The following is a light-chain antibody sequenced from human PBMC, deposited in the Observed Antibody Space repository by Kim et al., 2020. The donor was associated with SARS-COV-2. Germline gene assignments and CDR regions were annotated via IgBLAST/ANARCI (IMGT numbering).Light chain of an antibody. CDR1: NIGSKS. Sequence: VAPGKTARITFGGNNIGSKSVHWYQQKPGQAPVLVIYYDSDRPSGIPERFSGSNSGNTATLTISRVEAGDEADYYCQVWDSSSDHPFGGGTQLTVL. CDR3: QVWDSSSDHP. J-gene: IGLJ2*01. V-gene: IGLV3-21*04. CDR2: YDS.